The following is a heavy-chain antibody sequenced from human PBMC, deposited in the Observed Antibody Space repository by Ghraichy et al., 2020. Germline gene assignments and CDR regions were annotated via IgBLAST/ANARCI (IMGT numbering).Heavy chain of an antibody. D-gene: IGHD5-24*01. J-gene: IGHJ4*02. CDR2: ISGFGDTT. CDR3: AKDAGYTTPYYFDS. CDR1: GFNFSRYV. Sequence: GSLRLSCATSGFNFSRYVMTWVRQAPGKGLEWVSSISGFGDTTYYASAVKGRFVISRDNARNTLYLQLHSLRVEDTALFFCAKDAGYTTPYYFDSWGQGNLVSVSS. V-gene: IGHV3-23*01.